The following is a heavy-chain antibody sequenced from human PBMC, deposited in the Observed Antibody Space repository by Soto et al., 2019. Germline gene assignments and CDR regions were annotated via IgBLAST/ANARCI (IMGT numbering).Heavy chain of an antibody. D-gene: IGHD4-4*01. Sequence: PGGSLRLSCAASGFTFSSYGMHWVRQAPGKGLEWVAVIWYDGSNKYYADSVKGRFTISRDNSKNTLYLQMNSLRAEDTAVYYCARDSITTVTLRTFGYYYYGMDVWAQRTTVTVSS. CDR1: GFTFSSYG. V-gene: IGHV3-33*01. CDR2: IWYDGSNK. CDR3: ARDSITTVTLRTFGYYYYGMDV. J-gene: IGHJ6*02.